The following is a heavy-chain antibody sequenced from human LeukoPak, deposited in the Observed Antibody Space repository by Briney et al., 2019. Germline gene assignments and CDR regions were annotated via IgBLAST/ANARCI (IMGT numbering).Heavy chain of an antibody. CDR2: ISAYNGNT. Sequence: ASVKVSCKASGYTFTSYGISWVRQAPGQGREWMGWISAYNGNTNYAQKLQGRVTMTTDTSTSTAYMELRSLRSDDTAVYYCARDRGYSGYDSGVDYWGQGTLVTVSS. J-gene: IGHJ4*02. CDR1: GYTFTSYG. CDR3: ARDRGYSGYDSGVDY. D-gene: IGHD5-12*01. V-gene: IGHV1-18*01.